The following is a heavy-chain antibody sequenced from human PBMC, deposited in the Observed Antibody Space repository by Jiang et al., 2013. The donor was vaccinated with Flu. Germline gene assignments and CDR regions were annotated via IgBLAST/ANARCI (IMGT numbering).Heavy chain of an antibody. CDR1: GFNFNDYA. D-gene: IGHD3-3*01. V-gene: IGHV3-9*01. CDR2: ISWNSGHI. CDR3: AKGGPNYDFWSGYPTDDIDY. J-gene: IGHJ4*02. Sequence: EVQLVESGGGLAQPGRSLRLSCAASGFNFNDYAMHWVRQVPGKGLEWVTGISWNSGHIGYADSVKGRFTISRDNAKNSLYLQMNSLRAADTAFYYCAKGGPNYDFWSGYPTDDIDYWGQGTLVSVSS.